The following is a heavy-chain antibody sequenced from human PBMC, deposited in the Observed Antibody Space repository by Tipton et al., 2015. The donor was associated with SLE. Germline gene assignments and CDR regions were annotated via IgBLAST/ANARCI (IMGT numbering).Heavy chain of an antibody. CDR1: GGSFSGYY. CDR2: INHSGST. V-gene: IGHV4-34*01. J-gene: IGHJ3*02. Sequence: TLSLTCDVSGGSFSGYYWSWIRQPPGKGLEWIGEINHSGSTNYNPSLKSRVTISVDTSKNQFSLKLSSVTAADTAVYYCARAEGSWDAFDIWGQGTMVTVSS. D-gene: IGHD2-15*01. CDR3: ARAEGSWDAFDI.